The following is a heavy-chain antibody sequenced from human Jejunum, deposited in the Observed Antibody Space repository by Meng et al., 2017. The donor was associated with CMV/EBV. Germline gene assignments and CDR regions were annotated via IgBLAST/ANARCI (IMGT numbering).Heavy chain of an antibody. V-gene: IGHV3-48*04. CDR2: ISSSISAI. Sequence: YNRNWVRQAPGKGLYWFSYISSSISAIYYADSVKGRFTISRDNAKNSLYLQMNSLRAEDTAVYYCARLLEAYCSSTSCSGYYGMDVWGQGTTVTVSS. D-gene: IGHD2-2*01. J-gene: IGHJ6*02. CDR3: ARLLEAYCSSTSCSGYYGMDV. CDR1: YN.